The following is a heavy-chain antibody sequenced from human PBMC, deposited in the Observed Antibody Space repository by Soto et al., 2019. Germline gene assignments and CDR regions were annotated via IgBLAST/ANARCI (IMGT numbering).Heavy chain of an antibody. CDR2: ITSGGMI. Sequence: GGSLRLSCAASGFIFGGFGMNWVRQAPGKGLEWVAHITSGGMIYYVDSVRGRFIISRDNAKQSLSLQLDSLRAEDTGVYYCAREVYTGGLFDYWGQGTLVTVSS. V-gene: IGHV3-48*03. J-gene: IGHJ4*02. D-gene: IGHD5-12*01. CDR3: AREVYTGGLFDY. CDR1: GFIFGGFG.